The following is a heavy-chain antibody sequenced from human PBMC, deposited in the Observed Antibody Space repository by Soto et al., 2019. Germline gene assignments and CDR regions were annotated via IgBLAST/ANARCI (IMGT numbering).Heavy chain of an antibody. CDR1: AFSLSTSGMC. CDR2: IDWDDDK. V-gene: IGHV2-70*01. J-gene: IGHJ6*02. Sequence: SGPTPVNPTQTLTLTCTFAAFSLSTSGMCVSWIPQPPGKAMERLALIDWDDDKYYSTSLKTRLTISKDTSQNQVVLTMTNMDPVDTATYCCARLMVRGAQLAPVHGGESYGMGVWGQGTTVTVSS. D-gene: IGHD3-10*01. CDR3: ARLMVRGAQLAPVHGGESYGMGV.